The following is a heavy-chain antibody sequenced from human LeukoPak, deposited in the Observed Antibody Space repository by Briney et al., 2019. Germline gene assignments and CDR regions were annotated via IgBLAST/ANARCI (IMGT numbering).Heavy chain of an antibody. Sequence: SETLSLTCAVYGGSLSGYYWSWIRQPPGKGLEWIGEINHSGSTNYNPSLKSRVTISVDTSKNQFSLKLSSVTAADTAVYYCARDRHYGDYYYYGMDVWGQGTTVTVSS. CDR2: INHSGST. D-gene: IGHD4-17*01. CDR1: GGSLSGYY. CDR3: ARDRHYGDYYYYGMDV. V-gene: IGHV4-34*01. J-gene: IGHJ6*02.